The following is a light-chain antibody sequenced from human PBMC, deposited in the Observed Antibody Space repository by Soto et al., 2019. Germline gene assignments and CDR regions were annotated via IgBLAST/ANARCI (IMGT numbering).Light chain of an antibody. CDR2: GAS. V-gene: IGKV1-9*01. Sequence: DIQLTQSPSFLSASVGDRVTITCRASQGISSNLVWFQQKPGKAPNLLIYGASTLQSGVRSRFSGSGSGTEFTLTISSLQPEDFATYDCQQLNTYPLTCGGGTKVEIK. CDR1: QGISSN. CDR3: QQLNTYPLT. J-gene: IGKJ4*01.